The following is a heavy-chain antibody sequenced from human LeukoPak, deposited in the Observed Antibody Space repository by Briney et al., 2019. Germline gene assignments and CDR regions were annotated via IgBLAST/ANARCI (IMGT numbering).Heavy chain of an antibody. J-gene: IGHJ4*02. D-gene: IGHD6-19*01. V-gene: IGHV3-48*01. CDR2: ISPSSSTI. CDR1: GFTFSSYG. CDR3: AREHTPFGSGCTAAY. Sequence: GGSLRLSCAASGFTFSSYGMDWVRQAPGKGLEWVSYISPSSSTIYYADSGKGRFTISRDNAKNSLYLQMNSLRAEDTAVYYCAREHTPFGSGCTAAYWGQGTLVTVSS.